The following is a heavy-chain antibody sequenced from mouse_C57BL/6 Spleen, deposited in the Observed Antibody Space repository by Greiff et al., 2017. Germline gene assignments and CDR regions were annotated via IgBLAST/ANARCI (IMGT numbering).Heavy chain of an antibody. CDR3: ASLYYDYLYAMDY. J-gene: IGHJ4*01. V-gene: IGHV5-17*01. CDR2: ISSGSSTI. Sequence: EVQVVESGGGLVKPGGSLKLSCAASGFTFSDYGMHWVHQAPEKGLEWVAYISSGSSTIYYADTVKGRFTISRDNAKNTLFLQMTSLRSEDTAMYYCASLYYDYLYAMDYWGQGTSVTVSS. CDR1: GFTFSDYG. D-gene: IGHD2-4*01.